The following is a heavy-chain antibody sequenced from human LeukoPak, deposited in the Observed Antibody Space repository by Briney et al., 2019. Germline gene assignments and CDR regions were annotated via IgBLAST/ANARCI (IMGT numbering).Heavy chain of an antibody. CDR1: GGSISSYY. J-gene: IGHJ6*02. V-gene: IGHV4-59*08. CDR3: ARLGIRYFDWPPVYYGMDV. CDR2: IYYSGST. D-gene: IGHD3-9*01. Sequence: SETLSLTCTVSGGSISSYYWRWIRQPPGKGLEWIGYIYYSGSTNYNPSLKSRVTISVDTSKNQFSLKLSSVTAADTAVYYCARLGIRYFDWPPVYYGMDVWGQGTTVTVSS.